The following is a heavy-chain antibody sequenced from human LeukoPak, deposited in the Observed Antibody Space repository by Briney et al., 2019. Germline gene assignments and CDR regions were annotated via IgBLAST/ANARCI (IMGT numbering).Heavy chain of an antibody. CDR3: AKARITMVRGLVSPTDY. V-gene: IGHV3-23*01. Sequence: GGSLRLSCAASGFTFSSYAMSWVRQAPGKGLEWVSAISDSGGSTYYADSVKGRFTISRDNSKNTLYLQMNSLRAEDTAVYYCAKARITMVRGLVSPTDYWGQGTLVTVSS. CDR1: GFTFSSYA. J-gene: IGHJ4*02. D-gene: IGHD3-10*01. CDR2: ISDSGGST.